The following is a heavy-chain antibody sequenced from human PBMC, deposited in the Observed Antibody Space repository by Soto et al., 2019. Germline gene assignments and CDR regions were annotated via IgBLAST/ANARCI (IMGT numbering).Heavy chain of an antibody. V-gene: IGHV3-11*01. CDR1: GFTFSDYY. CDR2: ISSSGSTI. CDR3: ARDPPHKVYCSGGSCYSWENDYYYYYMDV. J-gene: IGHJ6*03. Sequence: GGSLRLSCAASGFTFSDYYMSWIRQAPGKGLEWVSYISSSGSTIYYADSVKGRITISRDNAKNSLYLQMNSLRAEDTAVYYCARDPPHKVYCSGGSCYSWENDYYYYYMDVWGKGTTVTVSS. D-gene: IGHD2-15*01.